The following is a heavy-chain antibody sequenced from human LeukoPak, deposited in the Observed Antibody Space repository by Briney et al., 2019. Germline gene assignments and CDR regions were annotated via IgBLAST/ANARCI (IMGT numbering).Heavy chain of an antibody. Sequence: SETLSLTCAVYGGSFSGYYWSWIRQPPGKGLEWIGEINHSGSTNYNPSLKSRVTISVDTSKNQFSLKLSSVTAADTAVYYCARETGEAYYYYYMDVWGKGTTVTVSS. CDR3: ARETGEAYYYYYMDV. D-gene: IGHD7-27*01. CDR1: GGSFSGYY. CDR2: INHSGST. J-gene: IGHJ6*03. V-gene: IGHV4-34*01.